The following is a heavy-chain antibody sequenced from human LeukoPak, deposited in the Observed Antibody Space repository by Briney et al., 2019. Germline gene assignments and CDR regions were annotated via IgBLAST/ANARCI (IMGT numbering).Heavy chain of an antibody. CDR1: GYTFTGYY. Sequence: ASVKVSCKASGYTFTGYYMHWVRQAPGQGLEWMGWINPNSGGTNYAQKFQGRVTMTRDTPISTAYMELSRLRSDDTAVYYCARDLTAIYYDSRDHWFDPWGQGTLVTVSS. CDR2: INPNSGGT. V-gene: IGHV1-2*02. J-gene: IGHJ5*02. D-gene: IGHD3-22*01. CDR3: ARDLTAIYYDSRDHWFDP.